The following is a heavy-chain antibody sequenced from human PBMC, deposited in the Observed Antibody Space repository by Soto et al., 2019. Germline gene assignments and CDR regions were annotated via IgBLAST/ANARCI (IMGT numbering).Heavy chain of an antibody. CDR3: ARSIALAAGDY. CDR1: GFTFSSYS. J-gene: IGHJ4*02. D-gene: IGHD6-19*01. Sequence: GGSRRLSWVLAGFTFSSYSMHWDCQAPGNGREWVDVTSYDRTKKFYAPSVKGRFSISRDITNYTLYLQMNSLRPEDTAVYYCARSIALAAGDYWGQGTLVTVAS. V-gene: IGHV3-30-3*01. CDR2: TSYDRTKK.